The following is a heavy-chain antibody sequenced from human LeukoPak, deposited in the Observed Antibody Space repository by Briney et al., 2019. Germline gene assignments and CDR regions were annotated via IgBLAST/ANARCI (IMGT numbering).Heavy chain of an antibody. V-gene: IGHV1-2*02. J-gene: IGHJ1*01. CDR3: AREGQLGLDN. D-gene: IGHD1-1*01. CDR2: ITLHSGDT. CDR1: GHTLTVHY. Sequence: ASVKVSCKASGHTLTVHYIHWVRQGPGQGLEWLGWITLHSGDTHYAQKYQGRLTMTSDTSISTGYMELSRLQFDDTAVYYCAREGQLGLDNWGQGTMVTVSS.